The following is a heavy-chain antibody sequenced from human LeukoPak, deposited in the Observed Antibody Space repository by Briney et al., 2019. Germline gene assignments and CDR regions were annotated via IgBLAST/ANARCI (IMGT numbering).Heavy chain of an antibody. J-gene: IGHJ4*02. V-gene: IGHV4-34*01. CDR1: GGSFSGYY. CDR3: ARGRKYTSGYRVTELGSGYSDY. Sequence: SETLSLTCAVYGGSFSGYYWSWIRQPPGKGLEWIGSMYHNGSTYYNPSLKSRVTISVDTSKNQFSLKLSSVTAADTAVYYCARGRKYTSGYRVTELGSGYSDYWGQGTLVTVSS. CDR2: MYHNGST. D-gene: IGHD5-18*01.